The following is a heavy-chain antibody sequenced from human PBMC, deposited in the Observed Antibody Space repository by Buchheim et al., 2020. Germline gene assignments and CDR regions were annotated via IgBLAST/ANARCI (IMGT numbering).Heavy chain of an antibody. Sequence: QVQLVESGGGVVQPGRSLRLSCAASGFTFSSYGMHWVRQAPGKGLEWVAVRWYDGSNKYYADSVKGRFTISRDNAKNTLYLQMNSLRAEDTAVYCCARKAYGSGWYYFDYWGQGTL. CDR2: RWYDGSNK. D-gene: IGHD6-19*01. CDR3: ARKAYGSGWYYFDY. J-gene: IGHJ4*02. CDR1: GFTFSSYG. V-gene: IGHV3-33*01.